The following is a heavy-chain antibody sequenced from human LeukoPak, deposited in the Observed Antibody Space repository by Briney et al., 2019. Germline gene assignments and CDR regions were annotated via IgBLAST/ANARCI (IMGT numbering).Heavy chain of an antibody. CDR3: ARADYYYGMDV. J-gene: IGHJ6*02. V-gene: IGHV7-4-1*02. Sequence: GASVKVSCKASGYTFTNYTLNWVRQAPGQGLEWMGWIDTNTGNPTYAQGFIGRFVFSLDTSVTTAYLQISSLKAEDTAVYYCARADYYYGMDVWGQGTTATVSS. CDR1: GYTFTNYT. CDR2: IDTNTGNP.